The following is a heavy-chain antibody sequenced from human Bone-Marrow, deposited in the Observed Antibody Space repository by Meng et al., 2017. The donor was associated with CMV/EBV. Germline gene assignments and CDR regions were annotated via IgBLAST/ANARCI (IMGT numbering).Heavy chain of an antibody. V-gene: IGHV3-48*04. Sequence: GESLKISCAASGFTFSSYAMSWVRQAPGKGLEWVSYISSSSSTIYYADSVKGRFTISRDNAKNSLYLQMNSLRAEDTAVYYCARELDDFWSGYYPLDPWGQGPLVTFYS. CDR3: ARELDDFWSGYYPLDP. CDR2: ISSSSSTI. CDR1: GFTFSSYA. D-gene: IGHD3-3*01. J-gene: IGHJ5*02.